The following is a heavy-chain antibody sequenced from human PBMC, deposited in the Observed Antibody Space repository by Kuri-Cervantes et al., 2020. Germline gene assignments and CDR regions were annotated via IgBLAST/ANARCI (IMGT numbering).Heavy chain of an antibody. V-gene: IGHV1-8*02. CDR2: MNPNSGNT. CDR1: GYTFTSYD. D-gene: IGHD3-3*01. J-gene: IGHJ6*03. CDR3: ARRTYYNFWSGYSSRNYYYYYVDV. Sequence: ASVKVSCKASGYTFTSYDINWVRQATGQGLEWMGWMNPNSGNTGYAQKFQGRVTMTRNTSISTAYMELSSLRSEDTAVYYCARRTYYNFWSGYSSRNYYYYYVDVWGKGTTVTVSS.